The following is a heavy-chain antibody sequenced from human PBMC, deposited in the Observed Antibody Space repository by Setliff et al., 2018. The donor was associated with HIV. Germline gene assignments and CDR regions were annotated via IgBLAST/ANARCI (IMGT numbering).Heavy chain of an antibody. Sequence: SETLSLTCAVYGGSLSSSYWTWIRQAPGKGLEWIGEINHSGTANYNPSLKSRVTISVDTSKNQFSLKLSSVIAEDTAVYYCARDTRDGYRGVEYWYFDLWGRGTLVTVSS. CDR3: ARDTRDGYRGVEYWYFDL. J-gene: IGHJ2*01. D-gene: IGHD5-12*01. CDR1: GGSLSSSY. CDR2: INHSGTA. V-gene: IGHV4-34*01.